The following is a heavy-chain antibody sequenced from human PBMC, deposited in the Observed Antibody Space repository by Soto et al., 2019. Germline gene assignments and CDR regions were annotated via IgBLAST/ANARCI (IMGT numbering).Heavy chain of an antibody. J-gene: IGHJ6*02. CDR1: GFTVSSNY. V-gene: IGHV3-53*01. CDR2: IYSGGST. Sequence: GGSLRLSCAASGFTVSSNYMSWVRQAPGKGLEWVSVIYSGGSTYYADSVKGRFTISRDNSKNTLYLQMNSLRAEDTAVYYCARDTPLMVRGVRYYYGMDVWGQGTTVTVSS. CDR3: ARDTPLMVRGVRYYYGMDV. D-gene: IGHD3-10*01.